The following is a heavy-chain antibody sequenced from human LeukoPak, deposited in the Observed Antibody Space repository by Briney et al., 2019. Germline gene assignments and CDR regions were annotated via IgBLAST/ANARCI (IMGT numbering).Heavy chain of an antibody. CDR3: ARGASSGWYDYAHYFDY. Sequence: ASVKVSCKASGYTFTGYYMHWMRQAPGQGLEWMGWINPNSGGTNYAQKFQGRVTMTRDTSTSTAYMELSRLRSDDSAVYSCARGASSGWYDYAHYFDYWGQGTLVTVSS. V-gene: IGHV1-2*02. D-gene: IGHD6-19*01. J-gene: IGHJ4*02. CDR1: GYTFTGYY. CDR2: INPNSGGT.